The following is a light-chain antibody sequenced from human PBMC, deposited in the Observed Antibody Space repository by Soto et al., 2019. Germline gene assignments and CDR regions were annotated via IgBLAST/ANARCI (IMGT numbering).Light chain of an antibody. CDR1: QSISSY. CDR3: QQSYSTPYN. J-gene: IGKJ2*01. Sequence: DIQMTQSPSSLSASVGDRVTITCRASQSISSYLNWYQQKPGKAPKLLIYAASSLQSGVPSRFSGSGSGTDFTLTISSLQPEDFATYYCQQSYSTPYNFCQGTKLEIK. CDR2: AAS. V-gene: IGKV1-39*01.